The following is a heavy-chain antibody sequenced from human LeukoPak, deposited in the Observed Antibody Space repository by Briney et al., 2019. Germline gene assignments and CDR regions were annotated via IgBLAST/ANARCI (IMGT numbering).Heavy chain of an antibody. CDR1: GGTFTSYA. V-gene: IGHV1-69*13. CDR3: ARKLRLGGNWFDP. Sequence: SVKVSCKTSGGTFTSYAITWVRQAPGQGLEWLGKIIPISGTTNYAQKFQGRVTFTADESTSTAYMELSSLRSEDTALYYCARKLRLGGNWFDPWGQGTLVTVSS. J-gene: IGHJ5*02. D-gene: IGHD1-26*01. CDR2: IIPISGTT.